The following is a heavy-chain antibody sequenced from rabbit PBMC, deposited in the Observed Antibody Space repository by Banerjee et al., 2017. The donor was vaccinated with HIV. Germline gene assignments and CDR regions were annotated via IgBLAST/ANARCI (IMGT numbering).Heavy chain of an antibody. CDR1: GFDFSSNA. Sequence: QSLEESGGDLVKPGASLTLTCTASGFDFSSNAMCWVRQAPGKGLEWIVCIYGSSRGSTYYANWAKGRFTITKTSSTAVTLQMTSLTAADTATYFCARDWAGSGGGRITFDLWGQGTLVTVS. CDR2: IYGSSRGST. V-gene: IGHV1S40*01. D-gene: IGHD4-2*01. CDR3: ARDWAGSGGGRITFDL. J-gene: IGHJ4*01.